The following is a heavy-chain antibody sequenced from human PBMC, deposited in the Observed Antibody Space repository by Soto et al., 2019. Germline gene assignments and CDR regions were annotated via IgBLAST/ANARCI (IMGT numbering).Heavy chain of an antibody. J-gene: IGHJ6*02. CDR3: ARCIAGSCYGMDV. V-gene: IGHV3-11*05. Sequence: QVQLVESGGGLVKPGGSLRLSCAASGFTFSDYYMTWIHQAPGKGLEWVSYISYSSTYTNYADSVKGRFTISRDDARNSLFLQMNSLRAEDTAVYYCARCIAGSCYGMDVWGQGTTVTVSS. CDR2: ISYSSTYT. D-gene: IGHD2-15*01. CDR1: GFTFSDYY.